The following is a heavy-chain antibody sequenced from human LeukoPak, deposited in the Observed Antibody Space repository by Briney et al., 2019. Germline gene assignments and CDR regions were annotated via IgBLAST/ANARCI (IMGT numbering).Heavy chain of an antibody. CDR1: GGSISSGGYY. CDR2: IYHSGST. Sequence: SETLSLTCTVSGGSISSGGYYWSWLRQPPGKGLEWIGYIYHSGSTYYNPSLKSRVTISVDRSKNQFSLKLSSVTAADTAVYYCARLESWYKYMDVWGKGTTVTVSS. V-gene: IGHV4-30-2*01. CDR3: ARLESWYKYMDV. J-gene: IGHJ6*03. D-gene: IGHD6-13*01.